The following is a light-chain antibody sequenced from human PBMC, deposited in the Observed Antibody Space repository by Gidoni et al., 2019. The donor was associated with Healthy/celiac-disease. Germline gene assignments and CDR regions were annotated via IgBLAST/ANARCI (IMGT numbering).Light chain of an antibody. CDR2: GNS. CDR3: QSYDSSPNYV. Sequence: QSVLTQPPSVSGAPGPRVTISCTGSSSNIGAGYDVHWSQQLPGPAPKLLIYGNSNRPSGVPDRFSGSKSGTSASLAITGLQAEDEADYYCQSYDSSPNYVFGTGTKVTVL. V-gene: IGLV1-40*01. CDR1: SSNIGAGYD. J-gene: IGLJ1*01.